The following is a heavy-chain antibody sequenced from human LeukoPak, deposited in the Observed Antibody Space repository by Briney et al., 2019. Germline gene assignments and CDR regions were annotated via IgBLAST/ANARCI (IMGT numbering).Heavy chain of an antibody. J-gene: IGHJ4*02. V-gene: IGHV4-34*01. Sequence: SETLSLTCAVSGGSFRGYYWSWILQPPGKGLERIGEINHSGSTNYNPSLKSRVTISVDTSKNQFSLKLSSVTAADTHVYYCARGYYYDSSGYCYFDYWGQGTLVSVSS. CDR1: GGSFRGYY. CDR2: INHSGST. D-gene: IGHD3-22*01. CDR3: ARGYYYDSSGYCYFDY.